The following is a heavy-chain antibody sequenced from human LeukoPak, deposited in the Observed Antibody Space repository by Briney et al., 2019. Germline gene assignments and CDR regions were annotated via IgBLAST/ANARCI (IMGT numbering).Heavy chain of an antibody. CDR3: ARDLYYDILTGYSSFDY. CDR2: ISSSSSTI. V-gene: IGHV3-48*04. J-gene: IGHJ4*02. CDR1: GFTFSSYS. Sequence: GGSLRLSCAASGFTFSSYSMNWVRQAPGKGLEWVSYISSSSSTIYYADSVKGRFTISRDNAKNSLYLQMNSLRAEDTAVYYCARDLYYDILTGYSSFDYWGQGTLVTVSS. D-gene: IGHD3-9*01.